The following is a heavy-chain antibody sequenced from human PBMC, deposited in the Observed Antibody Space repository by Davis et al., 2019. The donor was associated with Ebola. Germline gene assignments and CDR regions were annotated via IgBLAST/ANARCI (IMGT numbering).Heavy chain of an antibody. CDR2: IYYSGST. CDR1: GGSISSSSYY. J-gene: IGHJ3*02. CDR3: ARRDRSYYDFWSGPSLDAFDI. V-gene: IGHV4-39*01. D-gene: IGHD3-3*01. Sequence: SETLSLTCTVSGGSISSSSYYWGWIRQPPGKGLEWIGSIYYSGSTYYNPSLKSRVTISVDTSKNQFSLKLSSVTAADTAVYYCARRDRSYYDFWSGPSLDAFDIWGQGTMVTVSS.